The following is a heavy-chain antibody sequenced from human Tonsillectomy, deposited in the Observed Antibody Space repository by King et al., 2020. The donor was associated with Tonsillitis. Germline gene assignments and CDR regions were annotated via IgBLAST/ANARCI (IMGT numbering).Heavy chain of an antibody. V-gene: IGHV3-73*02. Sequence: VQLVESGGGLVQPGGSLKLSCAASGFTFSGSAMHWVRQASGKGLEWVGRIRSKANSYATAYAASVKGRFTISRDDSKNTAYLQMNSLKTEDTAVYYCTRPALRSRRGPVSAFDIWGQGTMVTVSS. D-gene: IGHD4-17*01. J-gene: IGHJ3*02. CDR2: IRSKANSYAT. CDR3: TRPALRSRRGPVSAFDI. CDR1: GFTFSGSA.